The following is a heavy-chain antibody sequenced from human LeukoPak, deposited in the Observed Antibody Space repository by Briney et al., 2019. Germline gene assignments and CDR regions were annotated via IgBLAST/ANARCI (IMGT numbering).Heavy chain of an antibody. J-gene: IGHJ4*02. CDR1: GFTFINYW. D-gene: IGHD3-16*02. V-gene: IGHV3-23*01. Sequence: GGSLRLSCAGSGFTFINYWMSWVRQAPGKGLEWVSAISGSGGSTYYADSVKGRFTISRDNSKNTLYLQMNSLRAEDTAVYYCAKDPRSIGGFGGVIVPDYWGQGTLVTVSS. CDR3: AKDPRSIGGFGGVIVPDY. CDR2: ISGSGGST.